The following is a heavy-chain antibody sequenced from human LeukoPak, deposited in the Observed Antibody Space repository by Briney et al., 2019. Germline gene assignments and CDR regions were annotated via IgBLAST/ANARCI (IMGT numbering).Heavy chain of an antibody. Sequence: PSETLSLTCTVSGGSISSYYWSWIRQPPGKGLEWIGYIYYSGSTNYNPSLKSRVTISVDTSKNQFSLKLSSVTAADTAVYYCARDGGTRYYYYMDVWGKGTTVTASS. CDR2: IYYSGST. CDR1: GGSISSYY. D-gene: IGHD3-16*01. V-gene: IGHV4-59*01. J-gene: IGHJ6*03. CDR3: ARDGGTRYYYYMDV.